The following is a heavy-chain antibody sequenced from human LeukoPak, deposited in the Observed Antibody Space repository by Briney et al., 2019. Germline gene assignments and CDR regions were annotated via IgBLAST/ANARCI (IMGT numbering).Heavy chain of an antibody. D-gene: IGHD2-15*01. J-gene: IGHJ6*03. V-gene: IGHV4-30-4*08. Sequence: TPSETLSLTCTVSGGSISSGDYYWSWIRQPPGKGLEWIGYIYYSGSTYYNPSLKSRVTISVDTSKNQFSLKLSSVTAADTAVYYCASSIVVVVAATINENYYMDVWGKGTTVTVSS. CDR2: IYYSGST. CDR3: ASSIVVVVAATINENYYMDV. CDR1: GGSISSGDYY.